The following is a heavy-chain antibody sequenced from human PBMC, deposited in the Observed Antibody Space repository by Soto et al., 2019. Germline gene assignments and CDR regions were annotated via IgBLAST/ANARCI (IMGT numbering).Heavy chain of an antibody. V-gene: IGHV1-2*02. CDR2: INPNSVGT. CDR3: ARSLRIEAAGTNYGMDV. J-gene: IGHJ6*02. D-gene: IGHD6-13*01. CDR1: GYTFTGYY. Sequence: QVPLVQSGAEVKKPGASVKVSCQASGYTFTGYYMHWVRQAPGQGLERMGWINPNSVGTNYAQTFQGRVTMTRDTSISTAYMELSRMRSDDTAVYYCARSLRIEAAGTNYGMDVWGQGTTVTVSS.